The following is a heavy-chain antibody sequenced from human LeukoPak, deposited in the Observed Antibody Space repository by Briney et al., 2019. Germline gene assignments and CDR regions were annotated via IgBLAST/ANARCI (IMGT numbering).Heavy chain of an antibody. CDR1: GYTFTGYY. D-gene: IGHD3-22*01. J-gene: IGHJ4*02. V-gene: IGHV1-2*02. CDR3: ARGSPYYYDSSGYYYGDY. Sequence: ASVKVSCKASGYTFTGYYMHWGRQAPGQGLEWMGWINPNSGGTNYAQKFQGRVTMTRDTSISTAYMELSRLRSDDTAVYYCARGSPYYYDSSGYYYGDYWGQGTLATVSS. CDR2: INPNSGGT.